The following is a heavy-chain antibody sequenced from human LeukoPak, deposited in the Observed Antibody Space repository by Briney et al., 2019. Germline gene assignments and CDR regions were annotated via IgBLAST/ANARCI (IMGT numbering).Heavy chain of an antibody. J-gene: IGHJ6*02. D-gene: IGHD3-10*01. CDR2: ISGSGSTI. CDR3: ARERDSVYYGSGSLPYGGMDV. V-gene: IGHV3-48*03. Sequence: SGGSLRLSCAASGFTFSSYEMNWVRQAPGKGLEWVSYISGSGSTIYYADSVKGRFTISRDNAKNSLYLQMNSLRAEDTAVYYCARERDSVYYGSGSLPYGGMDVWGQGTTVTVSS. CDR1: GFTFSSYE.